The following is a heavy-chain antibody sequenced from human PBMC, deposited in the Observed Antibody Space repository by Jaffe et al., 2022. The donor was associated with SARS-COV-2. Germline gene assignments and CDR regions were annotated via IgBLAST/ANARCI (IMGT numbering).Heavy chain of an antibody. J-gene: IGHJ4*02. Sequence: EVQLVESGGGLVKPGGSLRLSCAASGFTFSSYSMNWVRQAPGKGLEWVSSISSSSSYIYYADSVKGRFTISRDNAKNSLYLQMNSLRAEDTAVYYCARDAPRITMVRGANLFDYWGQGTLVTVSS. CDR2: ISSSSSYI. CDR1: GFTFSSYS. CDR3: ARDAPRITMVRGANLFDY. V-gene: IGHV3-21*01. D-gene: IGHD3-10*01.